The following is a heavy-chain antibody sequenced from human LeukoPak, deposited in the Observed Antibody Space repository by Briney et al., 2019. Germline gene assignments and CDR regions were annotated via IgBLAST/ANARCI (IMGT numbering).Heavy chain of an antibody. Sequence: ASVTVSCKASGYTVTDYYMHWVQQAPGKGLEWMGRVDPEDGETIYAEKFQGRVTITADTSTDTAYMELSSLRSEDTAVYYCATDLYSSSSSYFHPWGQGTLVAVSS. CDR2: VDPEDGET. D-gene: IGHD6-6*01. V-gene: IGHV1-69-2*01. CDR1: GYTVTDYY. CDR3: ATDLYSSSSSYFHP. J-gene: IGHJ1*01.